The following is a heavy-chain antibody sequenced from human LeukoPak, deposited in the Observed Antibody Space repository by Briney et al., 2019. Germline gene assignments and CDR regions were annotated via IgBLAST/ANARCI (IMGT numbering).Heavy chain of an antibody. CDR1: GGSFSGYY. V-gene: IGHV4-34*01. Sequence: SETLSLTCAVYGGSFSGYYWTWIRQPPGRGLEWIGEINHSGSTNYNPSLKSRVTISVDTSKSQSSLKLNSVTDADTAMYYCARGRDAYWGQGTLVTVSS. CDR3: ARGRDAY. J-gene: IGHJ4*02. CDR2: INHSGST. D-gene: IGHD5-24*01.